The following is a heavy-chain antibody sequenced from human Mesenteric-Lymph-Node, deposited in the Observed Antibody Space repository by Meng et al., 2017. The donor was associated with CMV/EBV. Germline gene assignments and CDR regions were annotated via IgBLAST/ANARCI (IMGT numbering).Heavy chain of an antibody. V-gene: IGHV4-34*01. J-gene: IGHJ4*02. CDR2: INHSGST. Sequence: QLPLHLWGAGLLKPSETLVVTCAGYGGSFSGYYWNWIRQSPEKGLEWIGEINHSGSTTYNPSFTSRIIISVDTSTNQISLNMSSVTAADTAVYYCARGSSYDILTGYFDYWGQGALVTVSS. CDR1: GGSFSGYY. D-gene: IGHD3-9*01. CDR3: ARGSSYDILTGYFDY.